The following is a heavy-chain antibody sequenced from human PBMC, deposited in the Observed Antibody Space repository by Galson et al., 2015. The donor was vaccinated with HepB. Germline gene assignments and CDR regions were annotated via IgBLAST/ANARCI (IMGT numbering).Heavy chain of an antibody. D-gene: IGHD4-17*01. CDR1: GYTFTSYA. V-gene: IGHV1-3*01. CDR3: ASQQVHGDYNFDY. CDR2: INAGNGNT. J-gene: IGHJ4*02. Sequence: SVKVSCKASGYTFTSYAMHWVRQAPGQRLEWMGWINAGNGNTKYSQKFQGRVTITRDTSASTAYMELSSLRSEDTAVYYCASQQVHGDYNFDYRGQGTLVTVSS.